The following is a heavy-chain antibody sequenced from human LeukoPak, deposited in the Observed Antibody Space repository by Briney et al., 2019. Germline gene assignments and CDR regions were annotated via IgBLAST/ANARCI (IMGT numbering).Heavy chain of an antibody. D-gene: IGHD2-2*01. CDR1: GFTFDDYA. Sequence: PGGSLRLSCAASGFTFDDYAMHWVRQAPGKGLEWVSGISWNSGSIGYADSVKGRFTFSRDNAKNSLYLQMNSLRAEDTALYYCAKDMYDYCSSTSCGSPYYYGMDVWGQGTTVTVSS. CDR2: ISWNSGSI. V-gene: IGHV3-9*01. J-gene: IGHJ6*02. CDR3: AKDMYDYCSSTSCGSPYYYGMDV.